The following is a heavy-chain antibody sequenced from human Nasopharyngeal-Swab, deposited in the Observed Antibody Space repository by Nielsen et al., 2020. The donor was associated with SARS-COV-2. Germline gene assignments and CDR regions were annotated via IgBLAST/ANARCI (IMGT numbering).Heavy chain of an antibody. CDR2: IWYDGSNK. V-gene: IGHV3-33*01. CDR1: GFTFSSYG. Sequence: GGSLRLSCAASGFTFSSYGMHWVRQAPGKGLEWVAVIWYDGSNKYYADSVKGRFTISRDNSKNTLYLQMNSLRAEDTAVYYCARVGSSWHGINYYYYMDVWGKGTTVTVSS. D-gene: IGHD6-13*01. CDR3: ARVGSSWHGINYYYYMDV. J-gene: IGHJ6*03.